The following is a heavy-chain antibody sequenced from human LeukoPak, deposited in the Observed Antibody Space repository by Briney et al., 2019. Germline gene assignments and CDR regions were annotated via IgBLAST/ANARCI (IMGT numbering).Heavy chain of an antibody. J-gene: IGHJ4*02. CDR2: IYYSGST. CDR3: ARDPIAVADLSRDY. CDR1: GGSISSSSYY. V-gene: IGHV4-39*07. Sequence: PSETLSLTCTVSGGSISSSSYYWGWIRQPPGKGLEWTGSIYYSGSTYYNPSLKSRVTISVDTSKNQFSLKLSSVTAADTAVYYSARDPIAVADLSRDYWGQGTLVTVSS. D-gene: IGHD6-19*01.